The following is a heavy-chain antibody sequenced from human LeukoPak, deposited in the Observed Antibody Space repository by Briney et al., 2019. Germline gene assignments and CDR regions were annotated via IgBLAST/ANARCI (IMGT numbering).Heavy chain of an antibody. D-gene: IGHD1-26*01. V-gene: IGHV1-3*01. J-gene: IGHJ4*02. Sequence: GASVKVSCKASGYTFTSYAMHWVRQAPGQRLEWMGWINAGNGNTKYSQKFQGRVTITRDTPASTAYMELSSLRSEDAAVYYCARDSGSGNNDYWGQGTLVTVSS. CDR1: GYTFTSYA. CDR2: INAGNGNT. CDR3: ARDSGSGNNDY.